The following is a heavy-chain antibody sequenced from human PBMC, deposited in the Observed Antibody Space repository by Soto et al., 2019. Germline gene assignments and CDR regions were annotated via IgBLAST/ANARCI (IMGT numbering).Heavy chain of an antibody. Sequence: SETLSLTCTVSGGSISSSSYYWGWIRQPPGKGLEWIGSIYYSGSTYYNPSLKSRVTISVDTSKNQFSLKLSSVTAADTAVYYCARLVRGVTNYYYYYMDVWGKGTTVTVSS. V-gene: IGHV4-39*01. J-gene: IGHJ6*03. CDR2: IYYSGST. D-gene: IGHD3-10*01. CDR1: GGSISSSSYY. CDR3: ARLVRGVTNYYYYYMDV.